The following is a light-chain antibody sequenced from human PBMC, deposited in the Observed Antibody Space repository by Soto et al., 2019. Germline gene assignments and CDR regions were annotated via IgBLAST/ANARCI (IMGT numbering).Light chain of an antibody. CDR3: QQSYSTPPK. CDR1: QSISSY. CDR2: AAS. Sequence: DIQMTHSPWSLSASVGDRVTSTCPASQSISSYLNWYQQKPGKAPKLLIYAASSLQSGVPSRFSGSGSGTDFTLTISSLQPEDFATYYCQQSYSTPPKFGQGNKGDIK. V-gene: IGKV1-39*01. J-gene: IGKJ1*01.